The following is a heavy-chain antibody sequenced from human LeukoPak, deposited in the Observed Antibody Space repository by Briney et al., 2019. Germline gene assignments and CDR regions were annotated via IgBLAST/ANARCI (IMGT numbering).Heavy chain of an antibody. D-gene: IGHD4-11*01. Sequence: PGRSLRLSCAASGFTFSSYGMHWVRQAPGKGLEWVAVISYDGSNKYYADSVKGRFTISRDNSKNTLYLQMNSLRAEDTAVYYCAKALQWRETYYYYYYGMDVWGQGTTVTVSS. J-gene: IGHJ6*02. CDR1: GFTFSSYG. V-gene: IGHV3-30*18. CDR3: AKALQWRETYYYYYYGMDV. CDR2: ISYDGSNK.